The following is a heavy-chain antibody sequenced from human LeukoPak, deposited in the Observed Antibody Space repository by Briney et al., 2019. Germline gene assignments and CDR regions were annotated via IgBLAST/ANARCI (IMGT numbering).Heavy chain of an antibody. J-gene: IGHJ6*02. V-gene: IGHV4-4*07. CDR3: ARDRRFYDFWSGPLNYYGMDV. CDR1: GGSISSYY. D-gene: IGHD3-3*01. CDR2: IYTSGST. Sequence: SETLSLTCTVSGGSISSYYWSWIRQPAGKGLEWIGRIYTSGSTNYNPSLKSRVTMSVDTSKNQFSLKLSSVIAADTAVYYCARDRRFYDFWSGPLNYYGMDVWGQGTTVTVSS.